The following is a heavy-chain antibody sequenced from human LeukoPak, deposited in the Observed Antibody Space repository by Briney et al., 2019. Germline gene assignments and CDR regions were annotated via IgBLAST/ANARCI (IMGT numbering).Heavy chain of an antibody. CDR3: AKGMLVRAITASYHREA. CDR2: IGGYSLTV. CDR1: GFTFSSDI. V-gene: IGHV3-23*01. J-gene: IGHJ6*04. D-gene: IGHD2-8*01. Sequence: GGSLRLSCAASGFTFSSDIMSWVRQAPGKGLEWVSAIGGYSLTVYNAQSLKGRFTVSRDNSKNTLYLQVTDLRVDDTAVYYCAKGMLVRAITASYHREAWGKGTRVTVSS.